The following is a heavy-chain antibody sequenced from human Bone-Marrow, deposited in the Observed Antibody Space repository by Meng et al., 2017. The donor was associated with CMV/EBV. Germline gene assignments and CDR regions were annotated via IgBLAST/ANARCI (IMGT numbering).Heavy chain of an antibody. D-gene: IGHD3-3*01. V-gene: IGHV4-39*07. Sequence: SETLSLTCTVSGGSISSSSYYWGWVRQPPGKGLEWIGSIYYSGSTYYNPSLKSRVTISVDTSKNQFSLKLSSVTAADTAVYYCARDFGDFWSGHHSYYYYGMDVWGQGTTV. J-gene: IGHJ6*02. CDR2: IYYSGST. CDR3: ARDFGDFWSGHHSYYYYGMDV. CDR1: GGSISSSSYY.